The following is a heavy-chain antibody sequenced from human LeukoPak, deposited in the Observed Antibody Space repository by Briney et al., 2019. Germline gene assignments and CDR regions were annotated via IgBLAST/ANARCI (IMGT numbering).Heavy chain of an antibody. D-gene: IGHD3-10*01. Sequence: GGSLRLSCKGSGVTFSDCAVTWFRQTPGKGLEWVGFVRTKTHGGAPETAASVRGRFNFSRDDSAGIAYLQMTSLRTEDTAMYYCARVNFRDYRGYTWFEPWGQGTLVTVSS. CDR2: VRTKTHGGAP. V-gene: IGHV3-49*03. CDR1: GVTFSDCA. CDR3: ARVNFRDYRGYTWFEP. J-gene: IGHJ5*02.